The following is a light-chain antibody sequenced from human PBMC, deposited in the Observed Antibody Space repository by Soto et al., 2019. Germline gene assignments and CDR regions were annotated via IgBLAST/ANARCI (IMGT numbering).Light chain of an antibody. V-gene: IGLV1-36*01. J-gene: IGLJ3*02. CDR3: ASWDDSLSGWV. Sequence: QSVLTQPPSVSEAPRQRVTISCSGSRSNIGNNGVSWFQQIPGKAPKLLVYYDDLLPSGVSDRFSGSKSGTSASLAISVLQSEDEADYYCASWDDSLSGWVFGGGTKLTVL. CDR1: RSNIGNNG. CDR2: YDD.